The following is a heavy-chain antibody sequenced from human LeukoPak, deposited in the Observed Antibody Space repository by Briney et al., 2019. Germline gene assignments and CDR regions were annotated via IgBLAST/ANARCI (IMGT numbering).Heavy chain of an antibody. J-gene: IGHJ4*02. Sequence: PSETLSLTCTVSGGSISSYYWSWIRQPPGKGLEWIGFIFYSGSTNYNPSVKSRVTISVDTSKNQFSLKLSSVTAADTAVYYCARLAIYSSGEDYWGQGTLVTVSS. CDR1: GGSISSYY. CDR3: ARLAIYSSGEDY. D-gene: IGHD6-19*01. V-gene: IGHV4-59*08. CDR2: IFYSGST.